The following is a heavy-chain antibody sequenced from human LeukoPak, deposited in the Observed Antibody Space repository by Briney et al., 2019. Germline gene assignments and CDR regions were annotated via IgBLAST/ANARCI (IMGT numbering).Heavy chain of an antibody. J-gene: IGHJ6*03. CDR2: INDSGST. Sequence: SETLSLSCAVYGGSFSDYYWSWIRQPPGKGLEWIGEINDSGSTNYNPSLKSRVTISVDTSKNQFSLKLSSVTAADTAVYYCARGYSSSPPPKNYYYYYYMDVWGKGTTVTVSS. V-gene: IGHV4-34*01. CDR3: ARGYSSSPPPKNYYYYYYMDV. CDR1: GGSFSDYY. D-gene: IGHD6-13*01.